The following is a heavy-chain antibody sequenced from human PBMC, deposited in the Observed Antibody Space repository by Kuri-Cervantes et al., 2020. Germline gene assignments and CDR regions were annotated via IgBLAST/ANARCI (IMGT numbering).Heavy chain of an antibody. CDR2: IWYDGSNK. D-gene: IGHD2-2*01. J-gene: IGHJ1*01. CDR1: GFTFSSYG. Sequence: GESLKISCAASGFTFSSYGMHWVRQAPGKGLEWVAVIWYDGSNKYYADSVKGRFAISRDNSKNTLYLQMNSLRAEDTAVYYCASGDNLRLYCSSTSCYGAEYFQHWGQGTLVTVSS. CDR3: ASGDNLRLYCSSTSCYGAEYFQH. V-gene: IGHV3-33*01.